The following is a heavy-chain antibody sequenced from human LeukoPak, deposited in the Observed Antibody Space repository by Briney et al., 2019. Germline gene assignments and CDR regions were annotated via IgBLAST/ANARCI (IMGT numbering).Heavy chain of an antibody. CDR3: ARQYCSGGSCYLVDY. V-gene: IGHV4-38-2*01. CDR2: IYHSGST. CDR1: GYSISSGYY. J-gene: IGHJ4*02. D-gene: IGHD2-15*01. Sequence: SETLSLTCAVSGYSISSGYYWGWIRQPPGKGLEWIGSIYHSGSTYYNPSLKSRVTISVDTSKNQFSLKLSSVTAADTAVYYCARQYCSGGSCYLVDYWGQGTLSPSPQ.